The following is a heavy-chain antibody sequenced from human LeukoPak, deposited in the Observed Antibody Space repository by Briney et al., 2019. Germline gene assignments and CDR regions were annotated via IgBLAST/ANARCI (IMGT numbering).Heavy chain of an antibody. CDR1: GGTFSSYA. CDR2: IIPILGIA. Sequence: ASVKVSCKASGGTFSSYAISWVRQAPGQGLEWMGRIIPILGIANYAQKFQGRVTITADKSTSTAYMELSSLRSEDTAVYYCASGKGHTGGWFDPWGQGTLVTVSS. V-gene: IGHV1-69*04. D-gene: IGHD1-1*01. CDR3: ASGKGHTGGWFDP. J-gene: IGHJ5*02.